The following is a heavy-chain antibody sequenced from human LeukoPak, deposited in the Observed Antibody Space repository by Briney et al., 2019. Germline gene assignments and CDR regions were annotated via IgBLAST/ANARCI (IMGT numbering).Heavy chain of an antibody. Sequence: SETLSLTCAVYGGSFSGYYWSWIRQPPGKGLEWIGEINHSGSTNYNPSLKSRVTISVDTSKNQFSLKLGSVTAADTAVYYCSREGHSSGGGDYWGQGTLVTVSS. J-gene: IGHJ4*02. V-gene: IGHV4-34*01. CDR3: SREGHSSGGGDY. CDR2: INHSGST. CDR1: GGSFSGYY. D-gene: IGHD2-15*01.